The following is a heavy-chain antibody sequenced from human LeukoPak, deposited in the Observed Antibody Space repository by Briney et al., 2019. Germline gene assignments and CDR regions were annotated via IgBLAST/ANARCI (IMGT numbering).Heavy chain of an antibody. CDR1: GGSISSSSYY. J-gene: IGHJ4*02. CDR2: IYYSGST. V-gene: IGHV4-39*07. Sequence: PSETLSLTCTVSGGSISSSSYYWGWIRQPPGKGLEWIGNIYYSGSTYYNPSLKSRVTISVDKSKNQFSLKLSSVTAADTAVYCCARESTVLDYWGQGTLVTVSS. D-gene: IGHD4-11*01. CDR3: ARESTVLDY.